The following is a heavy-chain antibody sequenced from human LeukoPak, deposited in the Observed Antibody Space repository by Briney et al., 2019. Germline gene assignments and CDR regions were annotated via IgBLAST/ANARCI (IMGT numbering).Heavy chain of an antibody. D-gene: IGHD1-20*01. Sequence: GGSLRLSCAASGFSFRNAWMSWVRQAPGKGLEWVSSISTTSSYTYYADSVKGRFTISRDNAKNSLYLQMNSLRAEDTAVYYCARAHYSWNDVSAFDIWGQGTMVTVSS. CDR1: GFSFRNAW. J-gene: IGHJ3*02. CDR3: ARAHYSWNDVSAFDI. CDR2: ISTTSSYT. V-gene: IGHV3-21*01.